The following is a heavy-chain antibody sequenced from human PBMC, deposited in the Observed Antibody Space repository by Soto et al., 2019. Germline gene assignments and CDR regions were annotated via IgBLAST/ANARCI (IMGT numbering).Heavy chain of an antibody. CDR3: ARGIATGQLDP. D-gene: IGHD2-15*01. Sequence: ASVKVSCKAPGYTFTRYTMNWVRQAPGQRLEWMGWMNPDNGNTKSSQKFQDRVIITRDTSASTAYMDLSSLRSEDTAVYYCARGIATGQLDPWGQGTLVTVSS. CDR1: GYTFTRYT. J-gene: IGHJ5*02. V-gene: IGHV1-3*01. CDR2: MNPDNGNT.